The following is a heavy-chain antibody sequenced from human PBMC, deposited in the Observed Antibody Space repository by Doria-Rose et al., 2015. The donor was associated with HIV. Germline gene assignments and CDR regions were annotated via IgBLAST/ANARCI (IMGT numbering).Heavy chain of an antibody. Sequence: QVTLKESGPVLVKPTETLTLTCTVSGVSLSSPGMGVSWIRQPPGKALEWLANIFSDDERSYKTSLESRLTISRCTSKSQVVLTMTDMDPVDTATYYCARIKSSRWYHKYYFDFWGRGTLVIVSA. CDR3: ARIKSSRWYHKYYFDF. CDR1: GVSLSSPGMG. D-gene: IGHD6-13*01. V-gene: IGHV2-26*01. J-gene: IGHJ4*02. CDR2: IFSDDER.